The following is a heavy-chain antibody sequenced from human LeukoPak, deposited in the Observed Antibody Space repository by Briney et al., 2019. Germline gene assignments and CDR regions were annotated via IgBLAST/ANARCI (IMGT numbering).Heavy chain of an antibody. Sequence: PSETLSLTCAVSGYSISSGYYWGWIRPPPGKGLEWIGSIYHSGSTYYNPSLKSRVTISVDTSKNQFSLKLSSVTAADTAVYYCARRKEHYDSSDYYYDYYYMDVWGKGTTVTVSS. V-gene: IGHV4-38-2*01. CDR3: ARRKEHYDSSDYYYDYYYMDV. CDR2: IYHSGST. D-gene: IGHD3-22*01. J-gene: IGHJ6*03. CDR1: GYSISSGYY.